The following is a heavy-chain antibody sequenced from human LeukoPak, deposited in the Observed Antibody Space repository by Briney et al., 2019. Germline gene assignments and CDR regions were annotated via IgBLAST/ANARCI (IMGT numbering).Heavy chain of an antibody. D-gene: IGHD3-10*01. J-gene: IGHJ6*03. Sequence: PSETLSLTCAVSGGSISSGGYSWSWIRQPPGKGLEWIGYIYYSGSTYYNPSLKSRVTVSVDTSKNQFSLKLSSVTAADTAVYYCARRGGGVRGVILYYYYMDVWGKGTTVTISS. CDR3: ARRGGGVRGVILYYYYMDV. V-gene: IGHV4-30-4*07. CDR2: IYYSGST. CDR1: GGSISSGGYS.